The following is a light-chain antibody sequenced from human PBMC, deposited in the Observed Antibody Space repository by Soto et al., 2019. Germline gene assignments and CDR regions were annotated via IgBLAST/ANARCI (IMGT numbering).Light chain of an antibody. V-gene: IGKV3-15*01. CDR2: GAS. J-gene: IGKJ4*01. Sequence: EIVMTQSPATLSVSPGERGTLSCRASQSVSSNLAWYQQKPGQAPRLLIFGASTRATGIPARFSGSGSGTEFTLTISSLQSEDFAVYYCHQYNNWPPLTFGGGTKVEI. CDR3: HQYNNWPPLT. CDR1: QSVSSN.